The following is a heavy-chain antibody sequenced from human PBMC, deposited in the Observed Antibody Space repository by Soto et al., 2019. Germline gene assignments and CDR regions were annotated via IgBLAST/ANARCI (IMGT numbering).Heavy chain of an antibody. Sequence: ASVKVSCKASGYLFTAYSMHWVRLAPGQGLEWMGVVNPSGGSTKYAQNFQGRVTMTRDTSTTTIYMELSSLRSDDTAIYYCAREENCSGGTCYSEYFHRWGQGT. CDR2: VNPSGGST. CDR1: GYLFTAYS. J-gene: IGHJ1*01. CDR3: AREENCSGGTCYSEYFHR. D-gene: IGHD2-15*01. V-gene: IGHV1-46*01.